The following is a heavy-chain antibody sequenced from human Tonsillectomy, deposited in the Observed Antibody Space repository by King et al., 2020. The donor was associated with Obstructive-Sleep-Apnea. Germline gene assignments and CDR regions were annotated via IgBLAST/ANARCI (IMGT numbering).Heavy chain of an antibody. V-gene: IGHV1-46*01. D-gene: IGHD6-25*01. J-gene: IGHJ3*02. CDR3: ARDPGSSGFDI. CDR1: GYSFTSDY. Sequence: VQLVESGAEVKKPGASVKVSCKASGYSFTSDYMHWVRQAPGQGLEWMGIIDTSGGTTNYAQNFQGRVTITSDTSTNTVYMDLSNLRSEDTAVYYCARDPGSSGFDIWGQGTMVTVSS. CDR2: IDTSGGTT.